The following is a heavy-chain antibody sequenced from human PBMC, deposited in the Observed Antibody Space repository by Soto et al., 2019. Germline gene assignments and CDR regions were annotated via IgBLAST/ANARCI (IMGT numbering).Heavy chain of an antibody. D-gene: IGHD2-8*01. Sequence: ESGGGVVQPGRSLRLSCAASGFTFSSYAMHWVRQAPGKGLEWVAVISYDGSNKYYADSVKGRFTISRDNSKNTLYLQMNSLRAEDTAVYYCARVAWSRGAFDYWGQGTLVTVSS. CDR2: ISYDGSNK. J-gene: IGHJ4*02. V-gene: IGHV3-30-3*01. CDR1: GFTFSSYA. CDR3: ARVAWSRGAFDY.